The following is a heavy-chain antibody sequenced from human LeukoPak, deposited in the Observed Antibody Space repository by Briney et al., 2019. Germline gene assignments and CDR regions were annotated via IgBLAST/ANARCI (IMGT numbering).Heavy chain of an antibody. V-gene: IGHV3-23*01. CDR1: RFTSSSYA. Sequence: RGSLRLSCAAPRFTSSSYAMSSVRQAPGKGLGWVSAISGSGGSTYYADSVKGPVTISRDKSKNTLYLQKNSVRAEDTAVYYCAIIDADGDYGGYWGQGTLVTVSS. J-gene: IGHJ4*02. D-gene: IGHD4-17*01. CDR3: AIIDADGDYGGY. CDR2: ISGSGGST.